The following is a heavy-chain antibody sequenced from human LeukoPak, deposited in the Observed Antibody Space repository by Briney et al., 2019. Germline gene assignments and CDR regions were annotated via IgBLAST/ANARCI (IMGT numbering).Heavy chain of an antibody. Sequence: GGSLRLSCAASGFTFSSYWMHWVRQAPGKGLVWVSRINSDGSSTSYADSVKGRFTISRDNAKNTLYLQKNSLRAEDTAVYYCARENRYSSSWDFDYWGQGTLVTVSS. CDR3: ARENRYSSSWDFDY. J-gene: IGHJ4*02. CDR1: GFTFSSYW. V-gene: IGHV3-74*01. D-gene: IGHD6-13*01. CDR2: INSDGSST.